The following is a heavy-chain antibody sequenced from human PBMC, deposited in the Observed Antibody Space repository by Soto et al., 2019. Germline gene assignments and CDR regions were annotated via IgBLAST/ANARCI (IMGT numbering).Heavy chain of an antibody. CDR1: GGTFSSYA. CDR3: AKTPENYYYGMDV. Sequence: QVQLVQSGAAVKKPGSSVKVSCKASGGTFSSYAISWVRQAPGQGLEWMGGLIPIFGTADYAQKFQGRVTITADEATSTASVELSPLTSEDPAFFYCAKTPENYYYGMDVWGQGTTVTVSS. CDR2: LIPIFGTA. V-gene: IGHV1-69*12. J-gene: IGHJ6*02.